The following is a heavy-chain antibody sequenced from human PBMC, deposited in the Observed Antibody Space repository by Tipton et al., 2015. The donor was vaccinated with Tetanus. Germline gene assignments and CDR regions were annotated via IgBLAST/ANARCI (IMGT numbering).Heavy chain of an antibody. CDR2: IFYSGNT. J-gene: IGHJ6*02. CDR1: GGSISTYY. Sequence: TLSLTCTVSGGSISTYYWSWIRQPPGKGLEWIGYIFYSGNTNYNPSLKTRVTISVDTSKNQFSLKLSSVTAADTAVYYCARDSMSSSGYDKERTYYYYGMDVWGQGTTVTVSS. V-gene: IGHV4-59*01. D-gene: IGHD5-12*01. CDR3: ARDSMSSSGYDKERTYYYYGMDV.